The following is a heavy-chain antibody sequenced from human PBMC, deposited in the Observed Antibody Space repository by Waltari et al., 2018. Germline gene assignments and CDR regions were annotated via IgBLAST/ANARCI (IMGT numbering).Heavy chain of an antibody. CDR2: IDHNGIT. CDR3: ARCDFWLRGLDL. J-gene: IGHJ6*02. V-gene: IGHV4-34*01. CDR1: GGSFQYYG. D-gene: IGHD3-3*01. Sequence: QVQLPQWGAGLLKPSETLSLTCDLYGGSFQYYGGSWIRQSPGKGLEWIGEIDHNGITTYNPSLESRVGISVDSSTNQLLMNMTSVTVADTAVYFCARCDFWLRGLDLWGQGTTVTVSS.